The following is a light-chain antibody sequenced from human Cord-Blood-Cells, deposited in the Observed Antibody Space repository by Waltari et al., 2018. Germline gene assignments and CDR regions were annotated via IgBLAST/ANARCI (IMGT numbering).Light chain of an antibody. V-gene: IGKV3-11*01. CDR2: DAS. CDR3: QQRSNWPPFT. CDR1: QSVSSY. J-gene: IGKJ3*01. Sequence: IVLTQSPATLSLSPGERATLSCRASQSVSSYLAWYQQTPGQAPRLLIYDASNRATGIPARFSGSGSGTDFTLTISSLEPEDFAVYYCQQRSNWPPFTFGPGTKVDIK.